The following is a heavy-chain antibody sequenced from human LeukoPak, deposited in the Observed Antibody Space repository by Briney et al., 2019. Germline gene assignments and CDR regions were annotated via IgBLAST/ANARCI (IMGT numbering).Heavy chain of an antibody. CDR3: ARDPAGGFDY. V-gene: IGHV4-31*03. J-gene: IGHJ4*02. Sequence: TLSLTCTVSGGSISSGGYYWSWIRQHPGKGLEWIGYIFYSGSTYYNPSLKSRVTISVDTSKNQFSLKLSSVTAADTAVYYCARDPAGGFDYWGQGTLVTVSS. CDR1: GGSISSGGYY. CDR2: IFYSGST. D-gene: IGHD2-8*02.